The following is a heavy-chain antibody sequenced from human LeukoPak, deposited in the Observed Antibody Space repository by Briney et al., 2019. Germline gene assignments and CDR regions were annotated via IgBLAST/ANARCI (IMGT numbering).Heavy chain of an antibody. J-gene: IGHJ4*02. V-gene: IGHV4-38-2*01. CDR3: ARRDYDFWSGTLYYFDY. CDR1: GYSISSGYY. D-gene: IGHD3-3*01. Sequence: PSETLSLTCAVSGYSISSGYYWGWIRQPPGKGLEWIESIYHSGSTYYNPSLKSRVTISVDTSKNQFSLKLSSVTAADTAVYYCARRDYDFWSGTLYYFDYWGQGTLVTVSS. CDR2: IYHSGST.